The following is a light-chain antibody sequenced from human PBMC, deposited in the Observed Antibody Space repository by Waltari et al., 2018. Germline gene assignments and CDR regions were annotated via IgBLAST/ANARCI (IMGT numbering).Light chain of an antibody. CDR2: GAT. CDR1: QRISSY. V-gene: IGKV1-39*01. J-gene: IGKJ1*01. CDR3: QQTYRTPRT. Sequence: DIQMTQSPSSLPASVGDRVTISCRASQRISSYLYWYQQKPGKAPRLLIYGATSLQSGVPSRFSGSGSGTDFTLTISSLQPEDFATYYCQQTYRTPRTFGQGTKVDI.